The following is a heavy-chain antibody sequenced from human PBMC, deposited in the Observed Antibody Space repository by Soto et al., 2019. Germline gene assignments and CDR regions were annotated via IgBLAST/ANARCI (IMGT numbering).Heavy chain of an antibody. Sequence: QITLKESGPPLVKPTQTLTLTCTFSGFSLSTSGVAVGWIRQPPGKALEWLALIYWDDDKRYSPSMKGRLTIARDTSKNQVVLIKTNMDPEDTATYYCAHRLTATAFDIWGQGTMVTVSS. D-gene: IGHD2-21*02. CDR2: IYWDDDK. V-gene: IGHV2-5*02. J-gene: IGHJ3*02. CDR1: GFSLSTSGVA. CDR3: AHRLTATAFDI.